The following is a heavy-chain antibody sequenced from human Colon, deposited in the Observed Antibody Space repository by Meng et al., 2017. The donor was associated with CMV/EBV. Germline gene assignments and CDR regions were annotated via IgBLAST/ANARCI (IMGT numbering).Heavy chain of an antibody. Sequence: ASVKVSCKASGYTFTSYYMHWVRQAPGQGLEWMGIINPSGGSTSYAQKFQGRVTMTSDMSIDTAYMELSRLGSDDTAVYYCARGGPARGELPLYGGQGTLVTVSS. D-gene: IGHD3-16*01. CDR1: GYTFTSYY. CDR3: ARGGPARGELPLY. V-gene: IGHV1-46*01. J-gene: IGHJ4*02. CDR2: INPSGGST.